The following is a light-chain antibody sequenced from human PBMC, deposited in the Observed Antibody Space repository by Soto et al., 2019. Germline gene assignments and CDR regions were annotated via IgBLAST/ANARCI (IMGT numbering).Light chain of an antibody. CDR2: WAS. V-gene: IGKV4-1*01. J-gene: IGKJ3*01. CDR3: QQYYSPPFT. Sequence: DIVMTQSPDSLAVSLGERATINCKSSQSVLYSSNNKNYLAWYQQKPGQPPKLLIYWASTRESGVPDRFSGSGSGIDFTLTISSLQAEDVAVYYCQQYYSPPFTFGPGTKVDIK. CDR1: QSVLYSSNNKNY.